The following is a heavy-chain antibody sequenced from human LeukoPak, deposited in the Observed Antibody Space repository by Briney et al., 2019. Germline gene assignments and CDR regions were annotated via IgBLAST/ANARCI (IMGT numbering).Heavy chain of an antibody. Sequence: HPGGSLRLSCAASGFTFSSYEMNWVRQAPGKGLEWVSYISSSGSTIYYADSVEGRFTISRDNSKNTLYLQMNSLRAEDTAVYYCAKGNWNYPSYFDYWGQGTLVTVSS. CDR1: GFTFSSYE. D-gene: IGHD1-7*01. CDR2: ISSSGSTI. CDR3: AKGNWNYPSYFDY. J-gene: IGHJ4*02. V-gene: IGHV3-48*03.